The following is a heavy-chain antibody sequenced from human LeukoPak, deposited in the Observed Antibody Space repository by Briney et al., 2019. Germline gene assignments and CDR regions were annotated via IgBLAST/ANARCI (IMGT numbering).Heavy chain of an antibody. D-gene: IGHD4-17*01. CDR2: IWYDGSKK. J-gene: IGHJ6*02. CDR3: AREYSVTTTIYYYGMDV. V-gene: IGHV3-33*01. CDR1: GFTFSSNG. Sequence: PGGSLRLSCAASGFTFSSNGMHWVRQAPGKGLEWVAVIWYDGSKKYYADSVKGRFTISRDNSKNTLYLQMNSLRAEDTAVYYCAREYSVTTTIYYYGMDVWGQGTTVTVSS.